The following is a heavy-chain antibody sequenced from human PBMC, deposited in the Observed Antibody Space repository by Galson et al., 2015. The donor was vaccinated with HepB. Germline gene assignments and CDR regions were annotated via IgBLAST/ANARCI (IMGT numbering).Heavy chain of an antibody. CDR3: ARGGEYFDN. CDR2: INAGSGNT. CDR1: GYTFTSYA. J-gene: IGHJ4*02. V-gene: IGHV1-3*01. D-gene: IGHD4-17*01. Sequence: SVKVSCKASGYTFTSYAMHWVRQAPGQRLEWMGWINAGSGNTKYSQKFQGRVTIARDTSASTASMELSSLRSEDTAVYYCARGGEYFDNWGQGTLVSVSS.